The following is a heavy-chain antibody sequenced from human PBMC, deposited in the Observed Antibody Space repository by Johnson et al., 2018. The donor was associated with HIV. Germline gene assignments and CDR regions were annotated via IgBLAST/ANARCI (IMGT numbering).Heavy chain of an antibody. V-gene: IGHV3-30-3*01. CDR1: GFTFSSYA. J-gene: IGHJ3*02. CDR3: ARSMTTVTVAFDI. D-gene: IGHD4-17*01. Sequence: QVQLVESGGGVVQPGRSLRLSCAASGFTFSSYAMHWVRQAPGKGLEWVAFISYDGSNKYYADSVKGRFTISRDNSKNTLYLQMNSLRAEDTAVYYCARSMTTVTVAFDIWGQGTMVTVSS. CDR2: ISYDGSNK.